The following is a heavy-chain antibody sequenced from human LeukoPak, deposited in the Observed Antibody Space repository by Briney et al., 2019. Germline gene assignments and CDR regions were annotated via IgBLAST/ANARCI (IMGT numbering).Heavy chain of an antibody. J-gene: IGHJ5*02. CDR2: INPSGGST. Sequence: ASVKVSCKASGYTFTSYYMHWVRQAPGQGLEWMGIINPSGGSTSYAQKFQGRVTMTRDTSTSTVYMELSSLRSEDTAVYYCARDIWSVFGEPYWFDPWGQGTLVTVSS. CDR3: ARDIWSVFGEPYWFDP. D-gene: IGHD3-10*02. V-gene: IGHV1-46*01. CDR1: GYTFTSYY.